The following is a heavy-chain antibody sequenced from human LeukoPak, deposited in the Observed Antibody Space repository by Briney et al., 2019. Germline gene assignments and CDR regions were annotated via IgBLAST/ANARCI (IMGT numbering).Heavy chain of an antibody. V-gene: IGHV4-39*01. CDR3: ARRSDTSMGFFDY. CDR2: IYYSGCKF. Sequence: SETLSLTCTGSGGSTSSSSYYWGWIRQPPGKGLEWIGIIYYSGCKFYYNPSLESTVTISVDASKNQFPLRLSSVTAADTAVYYCARRSDTSMGFFDYWGQGTPVTVSS. J-gene: IGHJ4*02. CDR1: GGSTSSSSYY. D-gene: IGHD5-18*01.